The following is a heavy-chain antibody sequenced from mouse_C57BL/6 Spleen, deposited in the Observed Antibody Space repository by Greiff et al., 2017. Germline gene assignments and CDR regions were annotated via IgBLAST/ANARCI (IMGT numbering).Heavy chain of an antibody. CDR2: INPYNGDT. CDR1: GYSFTGYF. J-gene: IGHJ2*01. D-gene: IGHD2-3*01. Sequence: VQLQQSGPELVKPGASVKISCKASGYSFTGYFMNWVMQSHGKSLEWIGRINPYNGDTFYNQKFKGKATLTVDKSSSTAHMELRSLTSEDSAVYYCARERTYDGYPYFDYWGQGTTLTVSS. CDR3: ARERTYDGYPYFDY. V-gene: IGHV1-20*01.